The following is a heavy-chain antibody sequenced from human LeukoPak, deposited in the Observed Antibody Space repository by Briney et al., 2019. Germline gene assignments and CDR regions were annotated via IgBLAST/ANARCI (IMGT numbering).Heavy chain of an antibody. Sequence: SETLSLTCAVYGGSFSGYYWSWIRQPPGKGLEWIGEINHSGSTNYNPSLKSRVTISVDTSKNQFSLKLSSVTAADTAVYYCARDIAAAASGGYDAFDIWGQGTMVTVSS. D-gene: IGHD6-13*01. CDR1: GGSFSGYY. J-gene: IGHJ3*02. V-gene: IGHV4-34*01. CDR2: INHSGST. CDR3: ARDIAAAASGGYDAFDI.